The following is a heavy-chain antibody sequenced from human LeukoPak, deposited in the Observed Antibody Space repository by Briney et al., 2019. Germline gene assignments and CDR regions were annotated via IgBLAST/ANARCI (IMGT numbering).Heavy chain of an antibody. D-gene: IGHD6-19*01. CDR3: AKGGGWLYYFDY. CDR2: ISYDGSDK. CDR1: RFTFSSYT. V-gene: IGHV3-30-3*01. Sequence: GGSLRLSCAASRFTFSSYTMHWVRQAPGKGLEWVALISYDGSDKFYADSVKGRFSISRDNSRNTLYLQMNSLRTEDTAVYYCAKGGGWLYYFDYWGQGTLVTVSS. J-gene: IGHJ4*02.